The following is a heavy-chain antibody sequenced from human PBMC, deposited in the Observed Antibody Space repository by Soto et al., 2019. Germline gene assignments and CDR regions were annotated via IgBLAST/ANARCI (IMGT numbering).Heavy chain of an antibody. CDR3: AKDMYFPGYWTNGVCNYYYYGMDV. CDR2: ISWDGGST. CDR1: GFTFDDYA. Sequence: HPGGSLRLSCAASGFTFDDYAMHWVRQAPGKGLEWVSLISWDGGSTYYADSVKGRFTISRDNSKNSLYLQMNSLRAEDTALYYCAKDMYFPGYWTNGVCNYYYYGMDVWGQGTTVTVSS. V-gene: IGHV3-43D*04. D-gene: IGHD2-8*01. J-gene: IGHJ6*02.